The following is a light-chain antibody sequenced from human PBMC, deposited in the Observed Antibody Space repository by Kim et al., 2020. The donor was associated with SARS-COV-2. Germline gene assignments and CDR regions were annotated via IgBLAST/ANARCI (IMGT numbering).Light chain of an antibody. V-gene: IGKV3-11*01. CDR1: QSVSTY. Sequence: SPGETATLPCRASQSVSTYLAWYQQKPGQAPRLLIYDASNRATGIPARFSGSGSGTDFTLTISSLEAEDSAVYYCQQRSNWPRNTFGQGTRRESK. CDR2: DAS. CDR3: QQRSNWPRNT. J-gene: IGKJ5*01.